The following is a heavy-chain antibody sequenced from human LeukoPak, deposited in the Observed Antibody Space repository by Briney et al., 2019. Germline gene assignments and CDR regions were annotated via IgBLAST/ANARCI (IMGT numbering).Heavy chain of an antibody. V-gene: IGHV4-39*01. Sequence: SETLSLTCTVSGGSISSSRYYWGRIRQPPGKGLEWIGSIYYSGSTYYNPSLKSRVTISVDTSKNQFSLKLSSVTAADTAVYYCARNFVVVPAAMDYWGQGTLVTVSS. CDR3: ARNFVVVPAAMDY. CDR1: GGSISSSRYY. D-gene: IGHD2-2*01. CDR2: IYYSGST. J-gene: IGHJ4*02.